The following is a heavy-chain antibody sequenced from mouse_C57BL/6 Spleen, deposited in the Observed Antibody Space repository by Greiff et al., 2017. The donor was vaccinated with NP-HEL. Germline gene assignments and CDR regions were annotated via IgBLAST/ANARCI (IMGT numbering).Heavy chain of an antibody. J-gene: IGHJ2*01. CDR1: GFTFSDYG. CDR2: ISSGSSTI. V-gene: IGHV5-17*01. D-gene: IGHD2-3*01. Sequence: EVKLMESGGGLVKPGGSLKLSCAASGFTFSDYGMHWVRQAPEKGLEWVAYISSGSSTIYYADTVKGRFTISRDNAKNTLFLQMTSLRSEDTAMYYCARPGDGYYQYYFDYWGQGTTLTVSS. CDR3: ARPGDGYYQYYFDY.